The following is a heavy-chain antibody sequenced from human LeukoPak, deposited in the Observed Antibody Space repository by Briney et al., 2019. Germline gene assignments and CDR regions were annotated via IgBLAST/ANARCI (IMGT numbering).Heavy chain of an antibody. V-gene: IGHV4-61*01. CDR1: GGSVSSGSYY. D-gene: IGHD3-16*01. Sequence: SETLSLTCTVSGGSVSSGSYYWSWTRQPPGKGLEWIGYIYYSGSTNYNPSLKSRVTISVDTSKNQFSLKLSSVTAADTAVYYCARESRRSSVWGQGTLVTVSS. J-gene: IGHJ4*02. CDR2: IYYSGST. CDR3: ARESRRSSV.